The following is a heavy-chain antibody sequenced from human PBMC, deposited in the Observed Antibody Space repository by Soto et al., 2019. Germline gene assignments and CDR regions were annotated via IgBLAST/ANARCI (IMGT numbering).Heavy chain of an antibody. Sequence: QVQLQESGPGLVKPSETLSLTCTVSGGSISSYYWSWIRQPPGKGLEWIGYIYYSGSTNYNPSLTSRVTISVDTSKNQFSLKLSSVTAADTAVYYCASTHCSSTSCYHYYYGMDVWGQGTTVTVSS. CDR3: ASTHCSSTSCYHYYYGMDV. CDR2: IYYSGST. J-gene: IGHJ6*02. D-gene: IGHD2-2*01. V-gene: IGHV4-59*01. CDR1: GGSISSYY.